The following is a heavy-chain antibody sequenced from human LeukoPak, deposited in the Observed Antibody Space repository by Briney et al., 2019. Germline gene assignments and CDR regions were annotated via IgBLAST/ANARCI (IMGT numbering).Heavy chain of an antibody. CDR3: ARGRSSHIDY. V-gene: IGHV4-34*01. D-gene: IGHD3-10*01. CDR2: INHSGST. Sequence: SETLSLTCAVYGGSFSGYYWSWIRQPPGKGLEWIGEINHSGSTNYNPSLKSRVTISVDTSKNQFSLKLSSVTAADTAVYYCARGRSSHIDYWGQGTLVTVSS. CDR1: GGSFSGYY. J-gene: IGHJ4*02.